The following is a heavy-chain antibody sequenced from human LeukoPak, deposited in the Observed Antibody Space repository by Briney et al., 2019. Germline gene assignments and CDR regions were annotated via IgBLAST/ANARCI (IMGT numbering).Heavy chain of an antibody. CDR2: IKLDGSEK. J-gene: IGHJ4*02. D-gene: IGHD3-3*01. V-gene: IGHV3-7*03. Sequence: GGSLRLSCVASGLTFGKYWMSWVRQAPGKGLEWVANIKLDGSEKNYVDSVKGRFAISRDNTKNSLYLQMNSLRAEDTAVFYCARDQYDTWSRRGNFDSWGQGTLVIVSS. CDR3: ARDQYDTWSRRGNFDS. CDR1: GLTFGKYW.